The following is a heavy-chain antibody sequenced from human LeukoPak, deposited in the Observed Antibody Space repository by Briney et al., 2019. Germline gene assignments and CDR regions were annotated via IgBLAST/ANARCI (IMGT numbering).Heavy chain of an antibody. CDR1: GFSFSNYW. CDR2: INQDGSER. D-gene: IGHD1-14*01. J-gene: IGHJ4*02. CDR3: ARDKITGASTNDY. V-gene: IGHV3-7*01. Sequence: GSLRLSCAASGFSFSNYWMSWVRQAPGLGLEWVAIINQDGSERYYVDSVKGRFTVSRDSAKNSLYLQMNSLRVEDTAVYYCARDKITGASTNDYWGQGTLVTVSS.